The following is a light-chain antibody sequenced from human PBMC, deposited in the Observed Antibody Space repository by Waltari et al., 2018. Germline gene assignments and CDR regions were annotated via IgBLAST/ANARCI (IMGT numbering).Light chain of an antibody. CDR3: MQSLHTPRT. CDR1: QSLLLSNGYNY. CDR2: LGS. J-gene: IGKJ2*01. V-gene: IGKV2-28*01. Sequence: DFVMTQSPLSLPVTPGEPASISCRSSQSLLLSNGYNYLDWYLQKPGQSPQLLIYLGSDRASGVPDRFSGSGSGTDFTLEISRVEAEDVGVYYCMQSLHTPRTFGQGTKLEI.